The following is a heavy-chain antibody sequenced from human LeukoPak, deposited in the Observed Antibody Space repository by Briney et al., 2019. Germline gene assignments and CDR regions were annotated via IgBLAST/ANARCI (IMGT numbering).Heavy chain of an antibody. CDR2: IYHSGST. CDR1: GYSISSGYY. V-gene: IGHV4-38-2*01. CDR3: ARVVWFGEPFDY. Sequence: SETLSRTCAVSGYSISSGYYWGWIRQPPGKGLEWIGSIYHSGSTYYNPSLKSRVTISVDTSKNQFSLKLSSVTAADTAVYYCARVVWFGEPFDYWGQGTLVTVSS. D-gene: IGHD3-10*01. J-gene: IGHJ4*02.